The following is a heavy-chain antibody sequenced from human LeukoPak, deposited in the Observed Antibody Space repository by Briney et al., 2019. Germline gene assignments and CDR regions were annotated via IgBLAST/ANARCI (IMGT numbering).Heavy chain of an antibody. CDR1: GFTFSSYW. CDR3: AKAAWDYDFWSDDY. D-gene: IGHD3-3*01. CDR2: INTDGSST. J-gene: IGHJ4*02. Sequence: PGGSLRLSCAASGFTFSSYWMHWVRQAPGKGLVWVSRINTDGSSTSYADSVKGRFTISRDNSKNTLYLQMNSLRAEDTAVYYCAKAAWDYDFWSDDYWGQGTLVTVSS. V-gene: IGHV3-74*01.